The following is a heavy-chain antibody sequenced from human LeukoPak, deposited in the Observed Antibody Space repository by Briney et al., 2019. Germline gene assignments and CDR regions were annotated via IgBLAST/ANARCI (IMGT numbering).Heavy chain of an antibody. CDR3: AKKWGVGTTTLDYFDY. D-gene: IGHD1-26*01. CDR2: ISGSAGST. CDR1: GFTFSNYA. J-gene: IGHJ4*02. V-gene: IGHV3-23*01. Sequence: GGSLRLSCAASGFTFSNYAMSWVRQAPGKGLEWVSGISGSAGSTYYADSVKGRFTISRDNSKNILYLRMNSLTDDDTAVYYCAKKWGVGTTTLDYFDYWGQGTLVTVSS.